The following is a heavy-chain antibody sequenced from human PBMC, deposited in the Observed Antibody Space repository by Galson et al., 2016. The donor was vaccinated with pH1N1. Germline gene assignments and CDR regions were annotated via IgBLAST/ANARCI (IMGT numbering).Heavy chain of an antibody. CDR2: ISSSGNTI. D-gene: IGHD3-10*01. V-gene: IGHV3-11*01. Sequence: SLRLSCAGFGFTFRDYYMNWIRQAPGKGLEWISYISSSGNTIYYADSVKGRFTISRDNTETSLYLQMNNLRAEDTAVYYCARALDGTGYYYYGMDDWGQGTKVTVSS. CDR3: ARALDGTGYYYYGMDD. J-gene: IGHJ6*02. CDR1: GFTFRDYY.